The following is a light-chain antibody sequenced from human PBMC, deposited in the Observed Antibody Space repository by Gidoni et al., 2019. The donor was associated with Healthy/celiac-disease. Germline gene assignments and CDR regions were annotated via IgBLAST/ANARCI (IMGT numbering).Light chain of an antibody. CDR1: QSISSY. CDR3: QQSYSRIT. V-gene: IGKV1-39*01. CDR2: AAS. J-gene: IGKJ5*01. Sequence: DIQMTQSPSSLSASVGDRVTITCRASQSISSYLNWYQQKPGKAPKLLIYAASSLQSGVPSRFSGSGSGTDFTLTISSLQPEDFATYYCQQSYSRITFXQXTRLEIK.